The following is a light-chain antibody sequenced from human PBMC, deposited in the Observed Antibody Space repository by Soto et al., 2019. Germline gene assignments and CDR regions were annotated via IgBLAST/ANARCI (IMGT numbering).Light chain of an antibody. CDR1: QDIAIY. J-gene: IGKJ3*01. CDR3: QQAYTMPFT. Sequence: IQLTQSPSSLSASVGDRVTITCRASQDIAIYLAWYQQKPGEAPKLLIYAASTLYGGVPSRFSGSGSGTDFALTITSLQAEDFATYYCQQAYTMPFTFGPGTKVDIK. CDR2: AAS. V-gene: IGKV1-9*01.